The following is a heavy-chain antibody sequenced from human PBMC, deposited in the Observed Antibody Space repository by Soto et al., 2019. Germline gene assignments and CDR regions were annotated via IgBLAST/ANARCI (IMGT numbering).Heavy chain of an antibody. D-gene: IGHD3-3*01. CDR3: ARPSYDFWSGGPRGGYYGMDV. CDR2: IYPGDSDT. Sequence: PGESLKISCKGSGYSFTSYWIGWVRQMPGKGLEWMGIIYPGDSDTRYSPSFQGQVTISADKSISTAYLQWSSLKASDTAMYYCARPSYDFWSGGPRGGYYGMDVWGQGTTVTVSS. J-gene: IGHJ6*02. CDR1: GYSFTSYW. V-gene: IGHV5-51*01.